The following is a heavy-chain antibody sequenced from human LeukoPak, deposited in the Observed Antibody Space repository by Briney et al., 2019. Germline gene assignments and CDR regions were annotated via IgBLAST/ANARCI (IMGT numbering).Heavy chain of an antibody. CDR1: GYSFTNYW. D-gene: IGHD3-10*01. J-gene: IGHJ4*02. CDR3: TRRMTRGVITSPFDS. V-gene: IGHV5-51*01. Sequence: GESLKISCKGSGYSFTNYWIGWVRQLPGKGLELMGLIYPGDSDTTYSPSFQGQVTISADKSITTAYLQWSSLKASDTAMYYCTRRMTRGVITSPFDSWGQGTLVSVSS. CDR2: IYPGDSDT.